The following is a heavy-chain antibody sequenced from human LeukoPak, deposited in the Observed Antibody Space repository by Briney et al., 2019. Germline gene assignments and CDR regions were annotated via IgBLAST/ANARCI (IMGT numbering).Heavy chain of an antibody. V-gene: IGHV3-7*03. CDR3: VRQAGRAGGQ. J-gene: IGHJ4*02. CDR1: AFTFSNYW. Sequence: PGGSLRLSCAASAFTFSNYWMNWVRQAPGKGLEWVASIKQDGSEKYYVDSVKGRFTISRDNAKNLLHLQMNSLRVEDTAVYHCVRQAGRAGGQWGQGTLIAVSS. D-gene: IGHD3-10*01. CDR2: IKQDGSEK.